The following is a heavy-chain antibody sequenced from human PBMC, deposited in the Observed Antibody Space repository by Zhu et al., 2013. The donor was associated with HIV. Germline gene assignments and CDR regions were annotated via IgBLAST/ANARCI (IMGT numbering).Heavy chain of an antibody. J-gene: IGHJ5*02. CDR3: ARKYYGSGSYYNRENWFDP. V-gene: IGHV1-2*02. D-gene: IGHD3-10*01. Sequence: QVQLVQSGAEVKKPGASVRVSCKASGYAFIGYFLHWVRQAPGQGFEWLGWIDPRNGDTNYSPKFQGRVTMTRDTSISTAYMELSSLRSEDTAVYYCARKYYGSGSYYNRENWFDPWGQGTLVTVSS. CDR1: GYAFIGYF. CDR2: IDPRNGDT.